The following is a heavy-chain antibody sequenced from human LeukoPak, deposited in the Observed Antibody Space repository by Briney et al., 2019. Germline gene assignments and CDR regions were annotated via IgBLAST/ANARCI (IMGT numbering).Heavy chain of an antibody. V-gene: IGHV4-59*01. CDR3: ARVGGLGENND. Sequence: PSETLSLTCTLSGGSISYYYWSWIRQPPGKGLEWIGYIYHSGSTEYNPSLKSRVTISVDTSKNQFSLKLSSVTAADTAVYYCARVGGLGENNDWGQGTLVTVSS. CDR1: GGSISYYY. D-gene: IGHD3-10*01. J-gene: IGHJ4*02. CDR2: IYHSGST.